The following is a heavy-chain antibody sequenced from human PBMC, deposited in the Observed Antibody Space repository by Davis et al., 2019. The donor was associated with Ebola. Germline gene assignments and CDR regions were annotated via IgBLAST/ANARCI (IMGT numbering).Heavy chain of an antibody. CDR1: GFTFSTYS. D-gene: IGHD3-10*01. J-gene: IGHJ4*02. CDR3: ARERYYYGSGSYFDY. CDR2: ISSSSTI. V-gene: IGHV3-48*02. Sequence: GESLKISCAASGFTFSTYSMNWVRQAPGKGLEWVSYISSSSTIYYADSVKGRFTISRDNAKNSLYLQMNSLRDEDTAVYYCARERYYYGSGSYFDYWGQGTLVTVSS.